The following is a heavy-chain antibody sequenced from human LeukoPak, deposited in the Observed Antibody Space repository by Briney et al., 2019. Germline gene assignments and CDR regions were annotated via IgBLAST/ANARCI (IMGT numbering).Heavy chain of an antibody. D-gene: IGHD1-26*01. CDR2: ISGSGGST. CDR1: GFTFSSYA. V-gene: IGHV3-23*01. CDR3: AKVAPRWVGATLYYFDY. J-gene: IGHJ4*02. Sequence: GGFLRLSCAASGFTFSSYAMSWVRQAPGKGLEWVSAISGSGGSTYYADSVKGRFTISRDNSKNTLYLQMNSLRAEDTAVYYCAKVAPRWVGATLYYFDYWGQGTLVTVSS.